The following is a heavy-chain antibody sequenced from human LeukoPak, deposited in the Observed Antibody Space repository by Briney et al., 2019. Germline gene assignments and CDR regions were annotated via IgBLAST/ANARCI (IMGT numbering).Heavy chain of an antibody. J-gene: IGHJ4*02. V-gene: IGHV3-23*01. CDR2: LSGSGCNT. CDR3: AKEPDSGGCYCRWSH. D-gene: IGHD6-19*01. Sequence: GGSLRLSCAASGFTFSSYTMTWVRQAPWKGGDWVSPLSGSGCNTYYADSVQCRFTVSRDNSKNTLYLQMNSLRAEDTSVYYCAKEPDSGGCYCRWSHWGQGTLVTVSS. CDR1: GFTFSSYT.